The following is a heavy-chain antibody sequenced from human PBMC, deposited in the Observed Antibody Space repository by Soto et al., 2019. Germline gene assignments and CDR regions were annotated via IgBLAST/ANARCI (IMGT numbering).Heavy chain of an antibody. CDR1: GFTFSSYA. V-gene: IGHV3-30-3*01. CDR3: ARDTPYYYDSSGYYYPLDY. Sequence: QVQLVESGGGVVQPGRSLRLSCAASGFTFSSYAMHWVRQAPGKGLEWVAVISYDGSNKYYADSVKGRFTISRDNSKNTLYLQMNSLRAEDTAVYYCARDTPYYYDSSGYYYPLDYWGQGTLVTVSS. D-gene: IGHD3-22*01. J-gene: IGHJ4*02. CDR2: ISYDGSNK.